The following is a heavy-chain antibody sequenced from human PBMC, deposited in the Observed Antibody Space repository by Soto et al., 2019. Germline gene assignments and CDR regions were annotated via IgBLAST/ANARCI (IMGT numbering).Heavy chain of an antibody. CDR2: NYHSGTT. J-gene: IGHJ4*02. V-gene: IGHV4-59*01. CDR1: GVTISTCY. CDR3: VREAYIGYGHAIDH. Sequence: DTRSLTRAFSGVTISTCYWSWIRQPPWKGLEWIGYNYHSGTTNYNPSLKSRVTISVDTSKNQFSLRLTSVTAADTAIYYCVREAYIGYGHAIDHWGQGTLVTVSS. D-gene: IGHD5-12*01.